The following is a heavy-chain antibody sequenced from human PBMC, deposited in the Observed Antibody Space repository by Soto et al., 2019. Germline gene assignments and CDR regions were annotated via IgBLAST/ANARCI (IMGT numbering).Heavy chain of an antibody. J-gene: IGHJ3*02. CDR1: GYTFTSYG. CDR3: ARGELQLDAFDI. Sequence: ASVKVSCKASGYTFTSYGISWVLQAPGQGLEWMGWISGYSGNTGYAQKFQGRVTMTCNTSISTAYMELRSLISEDTAVYYCARGELQLDAFDIWGQGTMVTVSS. D-gene: IGHD1-7*01. V-gene: IGHV1-8*02. CDR2: ISGYSGNT.